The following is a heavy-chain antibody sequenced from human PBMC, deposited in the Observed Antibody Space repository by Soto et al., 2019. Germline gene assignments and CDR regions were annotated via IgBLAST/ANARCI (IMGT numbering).Heavy chain of an antibody. CDR2: IYYSGST. CDR1: GGSTSRGDYY. D-gene: IGHD1-26*01. CDR3: VRDHSGSYYWFDS. V-gene: IGHV4-30-4*01. Sequence: PSETLSLTCTVSGGSTSRGDYYWSWIRQPPGKGLEWIGYIYYSGSTYYNPSLKSRVTISVDTSKNQFSLKLSSVTAADTAVYYCVRDHSGSYYWFDSWGQGTLVTVSS. J-gene: IGHJ5*01.